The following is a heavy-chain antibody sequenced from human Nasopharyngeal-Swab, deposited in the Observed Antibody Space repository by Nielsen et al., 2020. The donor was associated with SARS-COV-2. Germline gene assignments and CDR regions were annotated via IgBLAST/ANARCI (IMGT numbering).Heavy chain of an antibody. CDR2: INPNSGGT. V-gene: IGHV1-2*06. Sequence: ASVKVSCKASGYTFTGYYMHWVRQAPGQGLEWMGRINPNSGGTNYAQKFQGKVTMTGDTSISTAYMELSRLRSDDTAVYYCARERIAAAGTGFDYWGQGTLVTVSS. CDR1: GYTFTGYY. D-gene: IGHD6-13*01. J-gene: IGHJ4*02. CDR3: ARERIAAAGTGFDY.